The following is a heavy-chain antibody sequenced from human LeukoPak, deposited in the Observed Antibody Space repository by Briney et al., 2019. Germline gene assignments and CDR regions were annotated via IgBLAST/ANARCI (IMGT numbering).Heavy chain of an antibody. CDR2: INPNSGGT. D-gene: IGHD3-22*01. J-gene: IGHJ4*02. Sequence: ASVKVSCKASGYTFTGYYMHWVRQAPGQGLEWMGWINPNSGGTNYAQKFQGRVTMTRDTSISTAYMELSRLRSDDTAVYYCARDLRSSWSNYYDSIFWGRGTLVTVSS. CDR3: ARDLRSSWSNYYDSIF. V-gene: IGHV1-2*02. CDR1: GYTFTGYY.